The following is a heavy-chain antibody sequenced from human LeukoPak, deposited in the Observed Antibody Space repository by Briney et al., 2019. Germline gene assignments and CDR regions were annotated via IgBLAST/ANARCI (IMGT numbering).Heavy chain of an antibody. CDR2: INPNNGDS. Sequence: ASVTVSCKSSGYTFINYHINWVRQATGQGLEWIGWINPNNGDSGYAQNFQGRVTITRDTPISTAYMELGSLTSEDTAVYFCARTTSFTASVYDSWGQGTLVTVSS. J-gene: IGHJ4*02. D-gene: IGHD1-1*01. CDR3: ARTTSFTASVYDS. V-gene: IGHV1-8*03. CDR1: GYTFINYH.